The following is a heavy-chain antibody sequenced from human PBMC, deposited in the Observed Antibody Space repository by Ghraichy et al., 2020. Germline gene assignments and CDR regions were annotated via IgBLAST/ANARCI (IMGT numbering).Heavy chain of an antibody. CDR3: ADRMTTVTAGHY. Sequence: GGSLRLSCAASGFTFSSYAMNWVRQAPGKGLEWVSAIRGSGDSTYYADSVKGRFTISRDNSKNTLYLQMNSLRAEDTAMYYCADRMTTVTAGHYWGQGTLVTVAS. D-gene: IGHD4-17*01. V-gene: IGHV3-23*01. CDR2: IRGSGDST. CDR1: GFTFSSYA. J-gene: IGHJ4*02.